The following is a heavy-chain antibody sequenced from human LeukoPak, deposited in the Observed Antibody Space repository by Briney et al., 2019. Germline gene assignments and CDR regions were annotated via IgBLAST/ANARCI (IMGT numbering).Heavy chain of an antibody. CDR1: GFTFSSYG. Sequence: PGGSLRLSCAASGFTFSSYGMHWVRQAPGKGLEWVAFIRYDGSNKYYADSVKGRFTISRDNSKNTLYLQMNSLRAEDTAVYYCAITIGSPKSGGWFDPWGQGTLVTVSS. V-gene: IGHV3-30*02. D-gene: IGHD1-26*01. CDR3: AITIGSPKSGGWFDP. CDR2: IRYDGSNK. J-gene: IGHJ5*02.